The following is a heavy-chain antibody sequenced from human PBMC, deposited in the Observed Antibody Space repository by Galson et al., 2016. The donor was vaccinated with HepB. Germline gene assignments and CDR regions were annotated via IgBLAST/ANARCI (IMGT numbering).Heavy chain of an antibody. V-gene: IGHV3-53*01. J-gene: IGHJ1*01. Sequence: SLRLSCAGSGFTVSSHYMSWVRQAPGKGLEWVSSIYSDDKTYYADSVKGRFTISRDNSKNTRYLQMNSLRVEDTAVHFCATDHGPSGWLNWGQGTLVTVSS. CDR2: IYSDDKT. D-gene: IGHD6-19*01. CDR1: GFTVSSHY. CDR3: ATDHGPSGWLN.